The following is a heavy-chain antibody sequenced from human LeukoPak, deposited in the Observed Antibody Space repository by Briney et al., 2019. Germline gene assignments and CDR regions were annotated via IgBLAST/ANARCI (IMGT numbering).Heavy chain of an antibody. J-gene: IGHJ4*02. D-gene: IGHD4-17*01. CDR3: TRDADDHGDSFDG. V-gene: IGHV3-7*01. CDR2: IKEDGSDK. CDR1: GFTFSSYW. Sequence: GGSLRLSCEASGFTFSSYWMGWVRQAPGKGLEWVANIKEDGSDKYYVGPVKGRFNISRDNAKNSVFLQMDSLRVEDTAIYYCTRDADDHGDSFDGWGQGTQVTVSS.